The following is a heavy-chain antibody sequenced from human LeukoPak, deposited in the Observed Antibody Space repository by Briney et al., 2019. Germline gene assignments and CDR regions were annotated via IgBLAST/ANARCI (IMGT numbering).Heavy chain of an antibody. J-gene: IGHJ6*02. CDR3: ASSVRVLMVYEYYYGMDV. V-gene: IGHV1-69*13. D-gene: IGHD2-8*01. Sequence: ASVKVSCKASGGTFSSYAISWVRQAPGQGLEWMGGIIPIFGTANYAQKFQGRVTITADESTSTAYMELSSLRSEDTAVYYCASSVRVLMVYEYYYGMDVWGQGTTVTVSS. CDR2: IIPIFGTA. CDR1: GGTFSSYA.